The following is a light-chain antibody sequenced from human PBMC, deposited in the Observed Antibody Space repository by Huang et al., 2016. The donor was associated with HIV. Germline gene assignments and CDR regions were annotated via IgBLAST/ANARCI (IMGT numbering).Light chain of an antibody. J-gene: IGKJ5*01. Sequence: DIQMTQSPSSLSASVGDSVTISCQASQDIGNYLNWYQQKTGKAPKGLIYDASTVETGVPSRFSGGGSGTYFTFTISSVEPEDIATYYGQQYGNVPPQATFGQGTRLEIK. CDR2: DAS. CDR1: QDIGNY. CDR3: QQYGNVPPQAT. V-gene: IGKV1-33*01.